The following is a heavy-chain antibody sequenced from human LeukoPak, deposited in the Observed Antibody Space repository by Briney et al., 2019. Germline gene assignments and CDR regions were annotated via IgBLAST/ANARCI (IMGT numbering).Heavy chain of an antibody. CDR1: GFTFSDYY. CDR3: ARGGRRYCSGGSCYGGGYYYYMDV. CDR2: ISSSGSTI. Sequence: GGSLRLSCAASGFTFSDYYMSWIRQAPGKGLEWVSYISSSGSTIYYADSVKGRFTISRDNAKNSLYLQMNSLRAEDTAVYYCARGGRRYCSGGSCYGGGYYYYMDVWGKGTTVTISS. V-gene: IGHV3-11*01. D-gene: IGHD2-15*01. J-gene: IGHJ6*03.